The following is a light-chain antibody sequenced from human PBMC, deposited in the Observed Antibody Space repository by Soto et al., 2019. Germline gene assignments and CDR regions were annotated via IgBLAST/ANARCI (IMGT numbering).Light chain of an antibody. CDR1: NNDIGGDKF. V-gene: IGLV2-14*03. J-gene: IGLJ1*01. CDR3: SSFATSLSFV. CDR2: DVS. Sequence: QSALTQPASVSGSPGQSITITCTGSNNDIGGDKFVSWYQQHPGEAPKLIIFDVSNRPSRVPHRFSGSKSGNTASLTISRLQPEDESDYYCSSFATSLSFVFGTGTKLTVL.